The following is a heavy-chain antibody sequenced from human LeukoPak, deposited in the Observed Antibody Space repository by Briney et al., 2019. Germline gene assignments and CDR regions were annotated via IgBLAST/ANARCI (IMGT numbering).Heavy chain of an antibody. CDR2: IKSKTDGGTT. D-gene: IGHD1-7*01. CDR1: GFTFSNAW. V-gene: IGHV3-15*01. CDR3: ARDRVNWNYLSSVDY. J-gene: IGHJ4*02. Sequence: PGGSLRLSCAASGFTFSNAWMSWVRQAPGKGLEWVGRIKSKTDGGTTDYAAPVKGRFTISRDNAKNSLYLQMNSLRAEDTAVYYCARDRVNWNYLSSVDYWGQGTLVTVSS.